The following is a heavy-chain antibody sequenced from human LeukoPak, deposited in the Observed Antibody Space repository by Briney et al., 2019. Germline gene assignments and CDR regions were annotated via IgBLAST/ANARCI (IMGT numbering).Heavy chain of an antibody. Sequence: GGSLRLSCAASGFTFSSYVMSWVRQAPGKGLEWVSDISGSGGSTYYADSVKGRFTISRDNSRNTVYLQMDSLRDEDTAVYYCARDSSCYYSDFDYWGQGTLVTVSS. CDR2: ISGSGGST. V-gene: IGHV3-23*01. CDR1: GFTFSSYV. CDR3: ARDSSCYYSDFDY. D-gene: IGHD3-22*01. J-gene: IGHJ4*02.